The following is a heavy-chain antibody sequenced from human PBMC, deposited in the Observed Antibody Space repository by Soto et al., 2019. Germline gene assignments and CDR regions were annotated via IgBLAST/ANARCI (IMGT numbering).Heavy chain of an antibody. J-gene: IGHJ6*02. Sequence: SETLSLTCTVSGGSISSYYWSWIRQPPGKGLEWIGYIYYSGSTYYNPSLKSRVTISVDTSKNQFSLKLSSVTAADTAVYYCARLSSRYSYYYYYGMDVWGQGTTVTVSS. CDR1: GGSISSYY. V-gene: IGHV4-59*04. D-gene: IGHD5-18*01. CDR3: ARLSSRYSYYYYYGMDV. CDR2: IYYSGST.